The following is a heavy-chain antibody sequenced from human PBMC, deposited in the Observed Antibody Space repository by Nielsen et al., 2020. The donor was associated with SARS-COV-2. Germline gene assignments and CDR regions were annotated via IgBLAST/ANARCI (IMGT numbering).Heavy chain of an antibody. Sequence: ASVKVSCKASGYTFTSYYMHWVRQAPGQGLEWMGWINPNSGGTNYAQKFQGWVTMTRDTSISTAYMELSRLRSDDTAVYYCARDKDSSGREFDYWGQGTLVTVSS. CDR2: INPNSGGT. CDR1: GYTFTSYY. CDR3: ARDKDSSGREFDY. J-gene: IGHJ4*02. D-gene: IGHD6-19*01. V-gene: IGHV1-2*04.